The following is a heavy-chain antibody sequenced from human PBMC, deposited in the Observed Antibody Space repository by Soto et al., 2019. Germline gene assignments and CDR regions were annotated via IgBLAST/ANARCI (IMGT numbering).Heavy chain of an antibody. J-gene: IGHJ4*02. CDR3: ARLRSEPPWVFDY. Sequence: QVQLQQWGAGLLKPSETLSLTCAVYGGTFSGYYWSWICQPPVKGLGWIGEINHSGGPNYNTSLKSRVTISVDTSKNQFSLKLSSVTAADTAVFYCARLRSEPPWVFDYWGQGTLVTVSS. D-gene: IGHD1-26*01. CDR1: GGTFSGYY. CDR2: INHSGGP. V-gene: IGHV4-34*02.